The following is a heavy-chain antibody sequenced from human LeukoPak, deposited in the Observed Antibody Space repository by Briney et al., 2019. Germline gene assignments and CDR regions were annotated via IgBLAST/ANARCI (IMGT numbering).Heavy chain of an antibody. CDR2: ISSSSSYI. V-gene: IGHV3-21*04. D-gene: IGHD6-13*01. Sequence: GGSLRLSCAASGFTFSSYAMNWVRQAPGKGLEWVSSISSSSSYIYYADSVKGRFTISRDNAKNSLYLQMNSLRAEDTAVYYCARDYSSSAGWSTFDIWGQGTMVTVSS. CDR1: GFTFSSYA. J-gene: IGHJ3*02. CDR3: ARDYSSSAGWSTFDI.